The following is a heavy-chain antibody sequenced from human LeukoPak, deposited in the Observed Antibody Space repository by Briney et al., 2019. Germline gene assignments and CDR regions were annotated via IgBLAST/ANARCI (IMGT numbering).Heavy chain of an antibody. J-gene: IGHJ4*02. Sequence: TGRSLRLSCAASGFTLSSYGMSWVRQAPGKGLEWVSTISGSGGSAYYADSVKGRLTISRDNSNNTLYLQMNSLRAEDTAVYYCAKPHTPYCSSGTCYLFDSWGQGTLVTVSS. CDR3: AKPHTPYCSSGTCYLFDS. D-gene: IGHD2-15*01. CDR1: GFTLSSYG. CDR2: ISGSGGSA. V-gene: IGHV3-23*01.